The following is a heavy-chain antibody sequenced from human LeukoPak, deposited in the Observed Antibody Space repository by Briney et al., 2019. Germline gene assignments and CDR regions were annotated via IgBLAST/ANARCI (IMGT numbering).Heavy chain of an antibody. Sequence: PGRSLRLSCAASGFTFSSYGMHWVRQAPGKGLEWVAVIWYDGSNKYYADSVKGRFTISRDNSKNTLYLQMNSLRAEDTAVYYCARDQGYCSGGSCYYPDYWGQGTLVTVSS. V-gene: IGHV3-33*08. D-gene: IGHD2-15*01. CDR3: ARDQGYCSGGSCYYPDY. J-gene: IGHJ4*02. CDR2: IWYDGSNK. CDR1: GFTFSSYG.